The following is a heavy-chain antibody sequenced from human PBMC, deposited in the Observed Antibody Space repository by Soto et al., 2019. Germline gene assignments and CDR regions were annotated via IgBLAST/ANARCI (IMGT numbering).Heavy chain of an antibody. CDR2: IYYSGST. D-gene: IGHD1-1*01. V-gene: IGHV4-39*07. J-gene: IGHJ3*02. Sequence: SETLSLTCTVSGGSISSSSYYWGWIRQPPGKGLEWIGSIYYSGSTYYNPSLKSRVTISVDTSKNQFSLKLSSVTAADTAVYYCARGLTTGVGDAFDIWGQGTMVTVSS. CDR3: ARGLTTGVGDAFDI. CDR1: GGSISSSSYY.